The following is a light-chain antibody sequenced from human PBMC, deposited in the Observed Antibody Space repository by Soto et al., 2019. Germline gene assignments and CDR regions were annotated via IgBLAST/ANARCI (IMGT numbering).Light chain of an antibody. J-gene: IGLJ2*01. V-gene: IGLV2-14*01. CDR3: CSYAGTYTYVV. CDR1: SSDVGGYNY. Sequence: QSVLTQPASVSGSPGQSITISCTGTSSDVGGYNYVSWYQQHPGKAPKFMIYDVSNRPSGVSNRFSGSKSGNTASLTISGLQAEDEADYYCCSYAGTYTYVVFGGGTKVTVL. CDR2: DVS.